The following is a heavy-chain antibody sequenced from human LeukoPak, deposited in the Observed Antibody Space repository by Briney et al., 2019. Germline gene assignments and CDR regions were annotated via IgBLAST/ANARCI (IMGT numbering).Heavy chain of an antibody. V-gene: IGHV3-30*03. CDR1: GFTFSSYG. CDR3: ATLPTYYDSSFSQGAIDY. D-gene: IGHD3-22*01. J-gene: IGHJ4*02. Sequence: RGALRLSCAAPGFTFSSYGMRSVRQAPGKGLEGVAVISYDGSNKYYADSVKGRFTFSRDNSKNTLYLQMYSLRAEDTAVYYCATLPTYYDSSFSQGAIDYWGQGTLVTVSS. CDR2: ISYDGSNK.